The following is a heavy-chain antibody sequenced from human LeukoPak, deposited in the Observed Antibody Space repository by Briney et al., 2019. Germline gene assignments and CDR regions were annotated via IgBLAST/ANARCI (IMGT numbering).Heavy chain of an antibody. D-gene: IGHD2-15*01. J-gene: IGHJ5*02. V-gene: IGHV3-30*03. CDR1: GFTFSSYG. CDR3: ARVSEFIVVVVAAAMVTTNWFDP. CDR2: ISYDGSNK. Sequence: PGGSLRLSCAASGFTFSSYGMHWVRQAPGKGLEWVAVISYDGSNKYYADSVKGRLTISRDNSKNTLYLQMNSLRAEDTAVYYCARVSEFIVVVVAAAMVTTNWFDPWGQGTLVTVSS.